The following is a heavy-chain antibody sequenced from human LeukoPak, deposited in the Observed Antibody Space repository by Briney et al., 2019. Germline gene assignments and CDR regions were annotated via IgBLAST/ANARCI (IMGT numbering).Heavy chain of an antibody. CDR3: ARGPRIFGSWAYRWFDP. CDR2: INHSGST. J-gene: IGHJ5*02. CDR1: GGSFSGYY. V-gene: IGHV4-34*01. D-gene: IGHD3-3*02. Sequence: PSETLSLTCAVYGGSFSGYYWSWIRQLPGKGLEWIGEINHSGSTNYNPSLKSRVTISVDTSKNQFSLKLSSVTAADTAVYYCARGPRIFGSWAYRWFDPWGQGTLVTVSS.